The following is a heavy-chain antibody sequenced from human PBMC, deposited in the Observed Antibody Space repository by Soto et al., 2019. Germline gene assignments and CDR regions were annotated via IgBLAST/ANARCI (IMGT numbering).Heavy chain of an antibody. CDR3: AASGSYCSGGSCYSVSPGLHDY. V-gene: IGHV3-48*02. D-gene: IGHD2-15*01. CDR1: GFTFSSYS. Sequence: EVQLVESGGGLVQPGGSLRLSCAASGFTFSSYSMNWVRQAPGKGLEWVSYISSSSSTIYYADSVKCRFTISRDNAKNSLYLKMNSLRDEDTAVYYCAASGSYCSGGSCYSVSPGLHDYWGQGTLVTVSS. J-gene: IGHJ4*02. CDR2: ISSSSSTI.